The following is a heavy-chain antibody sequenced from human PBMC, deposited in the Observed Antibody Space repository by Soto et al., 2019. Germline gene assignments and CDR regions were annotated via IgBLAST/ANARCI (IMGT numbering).Heavy chain of an antibody. D-gene: IGHD3-10*01. CDR2: INDSGNI. J-gene: IGHJ6*03. CDR1: GGSFSGYQ. V-gene: IGHV4-34*01. CDR3: ARGVILWFGELSRRGGYHYYMDV. Sequence: QVQLQQWGAGLLKPSETLSLTCAVYGGSFSGYQWSWIRQTPGQGLEWIGEINDSGNINYNPSLKSRVTILLDTPKAQISLKLSSVTAADLAVYYCARGVILWFGELSRRGGYHYYMDVWGKGTTVTVSS.